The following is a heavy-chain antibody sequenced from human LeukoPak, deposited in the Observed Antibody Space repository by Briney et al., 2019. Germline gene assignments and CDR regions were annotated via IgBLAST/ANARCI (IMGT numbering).Heavy chain of an antibody. J-gene: IGHJ6*02. V-gene: IGHV3-49*04. CDR1: GFTFGDYA. CDR3: TRALWFGEFLAHYYYYGMDV. CDR2: IRSKAYGGTT. D-gene: IGHD3-10*01. Sequence: GRSLRLSCTASGFTFGDYAMSWVRQAPGKGLEWVGFIRSKAYGGTTEYAASVKGRFTISRDDSKSIAYLQMNSLKTEDTAVYYCTRALWFGEFLAHYYYYGMDVWGQGTTVTVSS.